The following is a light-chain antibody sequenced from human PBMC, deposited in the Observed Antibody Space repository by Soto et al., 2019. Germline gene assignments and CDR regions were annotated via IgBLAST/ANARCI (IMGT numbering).Light chain of an antibody. Sequence: EIVMTQSPATLSVSPGERATLSCRASQSVSSNLAWYQQKPGQAPTLLIHGASTRATGSPARFSGSGSGTEFTLTISSLLSEDFAVYYCQQDNNWPPWTFGQGTKVEIK. CDR3: QQDNNWPPWT. CDR2: GAS. J-gene: IGKJ1*01. V-gene: IGKV3-15*01. CDR1: QSVSSN.